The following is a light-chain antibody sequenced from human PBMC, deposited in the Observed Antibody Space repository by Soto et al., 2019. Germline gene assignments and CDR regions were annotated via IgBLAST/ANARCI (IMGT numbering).Light chain of an antibody. CDR1: QSISSY. V-gene: IGKV1-39*01. J-gene: IGKJ2*01. CDR2: AAS. CDR3: QQSYSTPYT. Sequence: DIQTTQSPSSLSASVGDRVTITCRASQSISSYLNWYQQKPGKAPKLLIYAASSLQSGVPSRFSGSGSGTDLTLTISSLQPEDFATYYCQQSYSTPYTFGQGTKVDIK.